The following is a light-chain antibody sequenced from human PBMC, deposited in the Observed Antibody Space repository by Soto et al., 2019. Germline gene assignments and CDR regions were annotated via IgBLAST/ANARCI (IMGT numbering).Light chain of an antibody. V-gene: IGKV3-15*01. Sequence: EIVMTQSPATLSVSPGERATLSCRASQSVSSNLAWYQQKPGQAPRLLIYGASTRATGIPARFSGSGSGTEFTLTISSLQSEEFAVYYCHQYNNWPAYTFGQGTKLEIK. CDR1: QSVSSN. J-gene: IGKJ2*01. CDR2: GAS. CDR3: HQYNNWPAYT.